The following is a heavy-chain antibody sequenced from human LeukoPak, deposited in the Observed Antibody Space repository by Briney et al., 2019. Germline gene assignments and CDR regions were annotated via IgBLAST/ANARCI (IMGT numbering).Heavy chain of an antibody. CDR2: FDPEDGET. CDR1: GYTLTELS. J-gene: IGHJ6*02. V-gene: IGHV1-24*01. CDR3: ATLLHPTYYYGMDV. Sequence: GASVKVSCKVSGYTLTELSMHWVRQAPGKGLEWMGGFDPEDGETIYAQKFQGRITMTEDTSTDTAYMELSSLRSEDTAVYYCATLLHPTYYYGMDVWGQGTTVTVSS.